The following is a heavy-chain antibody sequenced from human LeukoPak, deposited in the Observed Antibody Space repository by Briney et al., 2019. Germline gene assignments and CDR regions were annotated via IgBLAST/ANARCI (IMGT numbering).Heavy chain of an antibody. Sequence: SVKVSRKASGGTFSSYAISWVRQAPGQGLEWMGGIIPIFGTANYAQKFQGRVTITTDESTSTAYMELSSLRSEDTAVYYCAAAAGTREYYYYYYMDVWGKGTTVTVSS. CDR2: IIPIFGTA. J-gene: IGHJ6*03. CDR3: AAAAGTREYYYYYYMDV. D-gene: IGHD6-13*01. CDR1: GGTFSSYA. V-gene: IGHV1-69*05.